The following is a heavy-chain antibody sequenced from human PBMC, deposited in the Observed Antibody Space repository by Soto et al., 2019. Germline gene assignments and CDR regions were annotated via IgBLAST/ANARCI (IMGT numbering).Heavy chain of an antibody. Sequence: GGSLRLSCAASGFTFSSYGMHWVRQAPGKGLEWVAVISYDGSNKYYADSVKGRFTISRDNSKNTLYLQMNSLRAEDTAVYYCAKDLLPQQLVPRLGYYGMDVWGQGTTVTVSS. CDR3: AKDLLPQQLVPRLGYYGMDV. J-gene: IGHJ6*02. CDR1: GFTFSSYG. CDR2: ISYDGSNK. D-gene: IGHD6-6*01. V-gene: IGHV3-30*18.